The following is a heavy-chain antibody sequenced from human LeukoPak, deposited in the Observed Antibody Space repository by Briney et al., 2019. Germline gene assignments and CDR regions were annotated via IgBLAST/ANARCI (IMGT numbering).Heavy chain of an antibody. CDR2: IFSGAST. J-gene: IGHJ4*02. Sequence: GGSLRLSCAASGFIFSSKYMSWVRQAPGKGLEWVAIIFSGASTYYADSVKGRFTISRDNSKNTLYLQMNSLRAEDTAVYYCAKVGAVAAADCWGQGTLVTVSS. V-gene: IGHV3-66*01. CDR3: AKVGAVAAADC. CDR1: GFIFSSKY. D-gene: IGHD6-19*01.